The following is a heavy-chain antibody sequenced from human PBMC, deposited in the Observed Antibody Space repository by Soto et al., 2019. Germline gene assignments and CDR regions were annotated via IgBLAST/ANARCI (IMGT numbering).Heavy chain of an antibody. CDR2: ISYEGRKK. CDR1: GFTFSSYA. Sequence: QVQLVESGGGVVQPGRSLRLSCAASGFTFSSYAMHWVRQAPGKGLEWVAVISYEGRKKYYAESVKGRFTISRDNSKTKLYLPMNSLRSEDTAVYYCARDHLWGTAMVLWYFDLWGRGTLVTVSS. J-gene: IGHJ2*01. CDR3: ARDHLWGTAMVLWYFDL. D-gene: IGHD5-18*01. V-gene: IGHV3-30*04.